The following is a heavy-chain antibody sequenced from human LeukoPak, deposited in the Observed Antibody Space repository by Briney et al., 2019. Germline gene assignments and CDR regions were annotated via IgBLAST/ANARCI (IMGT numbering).Heavy chain of an antibody. CDR1: GFTFSSYW. D-gene: IGHD3-22*01. CDR2: IKQDGSEK. CDR3: ARDGEDYYDSSGYYLFYFDY. J-gene: IGHJ4*02. V-gene: IGHV3-7*01. Sequence: GGSLRLSCAASGFTFSSYWMSWVRQAPGKGLEWVANIKQDGSEKYYVDSVKGRFTISRDNAKNSLYLQMNSLRAEDTAVYYCARDGEDYYDSSGYYLFYFDYWGQGTLVTVSS.